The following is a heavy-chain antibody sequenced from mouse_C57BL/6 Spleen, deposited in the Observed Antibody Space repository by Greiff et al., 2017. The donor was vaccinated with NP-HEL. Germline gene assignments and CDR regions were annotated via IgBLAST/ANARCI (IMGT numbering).Heavy chain of an antibody. V-gene: IGHV1-69*01. CDR2: IDPSDSYT. J-gene: IGHJ2*01. CDR3: ASGRSRDY. CDR1: GYTFTSYW. Sequence: QVQLQQPGAELVMPGASVKLSCKASGYTFTSYWMHWVKQRPGQGLEWIGEIDPSDSYTNYNQKFKGKSTLTVDKSSSTAYMQLSSLTSEDSAVYYCASGRSRDYWGQGTTLTVSS.